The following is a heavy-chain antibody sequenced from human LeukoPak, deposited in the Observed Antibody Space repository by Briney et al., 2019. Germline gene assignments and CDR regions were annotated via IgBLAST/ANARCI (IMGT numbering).Heavy chain of an antibody. J-gene: IGHJ6*02. CDR1: GFSFNRYA. CDR2: ISYDGSPK. D-gene: IGHD2-21*01. Sequence: PGGSLRLSCVASGFSFNRYAMHWVRQAPGKGLEWVAGISYDGSPKFHADSVKGRFTISRDNSKNTLSLQMDSLTADDTAVYFCARTRVTVIRSAPKGMYVWGQGTTVTVSS. V-gene: IGHV3-30-3*01. CDR3: ARTRVTVIRSAPKGMYV.